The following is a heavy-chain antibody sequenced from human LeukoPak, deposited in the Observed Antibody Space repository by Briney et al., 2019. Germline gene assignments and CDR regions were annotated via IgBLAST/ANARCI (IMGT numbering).Heavy chain of an antibody. CDR1: GFTFSSYS. CDR2: ISSSSSYI. CDR3: ARDFTQWLVDPELDY. Sequence: GGSLRLSCAASGFTFSSYSMIWVRQAPGKGLEWVSSISSSSSYIYYADSVKGRFTISRDNAKNSLYLQMNSLRAEDTAVYYCARDFTQWLVDPELDYWGQGTLVTVSS. D-gene: IGHD6-19*01. J-gene: IGHJ4*02. V-gene: IGHV3-21*01.